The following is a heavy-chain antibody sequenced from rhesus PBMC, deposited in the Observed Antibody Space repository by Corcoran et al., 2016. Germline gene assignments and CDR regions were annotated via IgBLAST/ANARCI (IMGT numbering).Heavy chain of an antibody. CDR2: IYGSGGST. J-gene: IGHJ4*01. CDR1: GGPISSHY. Sequence: QVQLQESGPGLVKPSETLSLTCAVSGGPISSHYWRWIRPPPGKGLEWIGRIYGSGGSTDYHPSLNRRVTISTDTSKNQFSLKLSSVTAADTAVYYCATGSRAAYFDYWGQGVLVTVSS. CDR3: ATGSRAAYFDY. D-gene: IGHD1-1*01. V-gene: IGHV4-160*01.